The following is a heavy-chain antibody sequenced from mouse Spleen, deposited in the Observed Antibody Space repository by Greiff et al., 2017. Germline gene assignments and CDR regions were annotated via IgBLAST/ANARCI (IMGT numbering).Heavy chain of an antibody. CDR3: ARRRENWIYAMDY. J-gene: IGHJ4*01. D-gene: IGHD4-1*01. V-gene: IGHV1-81*01. CDR1: GYTFTSYG. CDR2: IYPRSGNT. Sequence: VKLVESGAELARPGASVKLSCKASGYTFTSYGISWVKQRTGQGLEWIGEIYPRSGNTYYNEKFKGKATLTADKSSSTAYMELRSLTSEDSAVYFCARRRENWIYAMDYWGQGTSVTVSS.